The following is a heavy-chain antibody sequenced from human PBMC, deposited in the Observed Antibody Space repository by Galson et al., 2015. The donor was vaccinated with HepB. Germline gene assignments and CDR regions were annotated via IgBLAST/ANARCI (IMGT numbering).Heavy chain of an antibody. CDR2: IYFSGTT. CDR1: GGSISSSNYY. V-gene: IGHV4-39*07. D-gene: IGHD3-16*01. Sequence: ETLSLTCTVSGGSISSSNYYWGWIRQPPGKGLEWIGSIYFSGTTYYNPSLKSRVTISVDTSKNQFSLKLSSVTAADTAVYYCARERWVLWGFDYWGQGTLVTVSS. J-gene: IGHJ4*02. CDR3: ARERWVLWGFDY.